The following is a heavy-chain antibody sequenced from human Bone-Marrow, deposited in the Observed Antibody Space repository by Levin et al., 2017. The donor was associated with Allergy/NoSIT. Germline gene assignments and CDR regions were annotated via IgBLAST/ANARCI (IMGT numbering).Heavy chain of an antibody. D-gene: IGHD4-17*01. CDR1: GFTFSSYG. V-gene: IGHV3-30*18. Sequence: GGSLRLSCAASGFTFSSYGMHWVRQAPGKGLEWVAVISSDGTNKYYGDSVKGRFTISRDNSKNTLFLQMNSLRPEDTAVYFCAKGSTVSKSGWFDHWGQGSLVTVSS. CDR2: ISSDGTNK. CDR3: AKGSTVSKSGWFDH. J-gene: IGHJ5*02.